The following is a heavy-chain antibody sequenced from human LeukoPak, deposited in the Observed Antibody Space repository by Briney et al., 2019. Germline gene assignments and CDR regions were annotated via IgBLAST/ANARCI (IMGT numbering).Heavy chain of an antibody. Sequence: SETLSLTCTVSGGSISSYYWSWIRQPPGKGLEWIGYIYYSGSTNYNPSLKSRVTISVDTSKIQFSLKLSSVTAADTAVYYCARGGYFDWLPHFDYWGQGTLVTVSS. CDR2: IYYSGST. CDR3: ARGGYFDWLPHFDY. D-gene: IGHD3-9*01. CDR1: GGSISSYY. V-gene: IGHV4-59*08. J-gene: IGHJ4*02.